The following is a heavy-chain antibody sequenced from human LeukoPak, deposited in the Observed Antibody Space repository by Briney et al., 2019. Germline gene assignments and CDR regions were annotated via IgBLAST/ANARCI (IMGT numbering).Heavy chain of an antibody. CDR1: GFTVRNYW. J-gene: IGHJ4*02. D-gene: IGHD5-24*01. Sequence: GGSLRLSCAASGFTVRNYWMGWVRQAPGKGLEWVGRIKSKTDGGTAEHATPVKGRFTISRDDSKNTLYLQMNSLKTEDTAVYYCTTEALGWLQFGYWGQGTLVTVSS. CDR2: IKSKTDGGTA. CDR3: TTEALGWLQFGY. V-gene: IGHV3-15*01.